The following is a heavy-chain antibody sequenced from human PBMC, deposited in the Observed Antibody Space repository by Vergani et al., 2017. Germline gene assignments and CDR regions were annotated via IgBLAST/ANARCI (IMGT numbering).Heavy chain of an antibody. CDR3: ATPNWNYGRFDY. D-gene: IGHD1-7*01. Sequence: QLQLQESGPGLVKPSETLSLTCTVSGGSISSSSYYWGCIRQPPGKGLEWIGSIYYSGSTYYNPSLKSRVTISVDTSKNQFSLKLSSVTAADTAVYYCATPNWNYGRFDYWGQGTLVTVSS. CDR2: IYYSGST. CDR1: GGSISSSSYY. V-gene: IGHV4-39*01. J-gene: IGHJ4*02.